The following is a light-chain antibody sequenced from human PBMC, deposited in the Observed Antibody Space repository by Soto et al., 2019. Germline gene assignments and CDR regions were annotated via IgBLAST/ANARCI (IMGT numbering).Light chain of an antibody. J-gene: IGLJ1*01. V-gene: IGLV1-51*02. CDR2: ENS. Sequence: QSVLTQPPSVSAAPGQKVTISCSGTSSNIGSNDVSWYQQLPGKAPKLLIYENSQRPSGIPDRFSGSKSGTSATLGITGLQTGDEADYYCGTWDSSLIALFGTGTKLTVL. CDR3: GTWDSSLIAL. CDR1: SSNIGSND.